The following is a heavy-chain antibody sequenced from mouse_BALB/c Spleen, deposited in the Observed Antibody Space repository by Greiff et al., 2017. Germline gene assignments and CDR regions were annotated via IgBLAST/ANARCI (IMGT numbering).Heavy chain of an antibody. D-gene: IGHD4-1*01. J-gene: IGHJ2*01. Sequence: DVKLVESGPGLVKPSQSLSLTCTVTGYSITSDYAWNWIRQFPGNKLEWMGYISYSGSTSYNPSLKSRISITRDTSKNQFFLQLNSVTTEDTATYYCAREGRLGRADYWGQGTTLTVSS. CDR3: AREGRLGRADY. CDR1: GYSITSDYA. CDR2: ISYSGST. V-gene: IGHV3-2*02.